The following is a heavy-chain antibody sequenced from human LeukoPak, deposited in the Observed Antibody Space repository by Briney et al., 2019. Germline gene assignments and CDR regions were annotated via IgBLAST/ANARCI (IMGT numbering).Heavy chain of an antibody. CDR2: ISSSSSYI. J-gene: IGHJ4*02. CDR3: ARRSIAVAGPFDY. Sequence: GGTLRLSCAASRFTFSSYSMNWVRQAPGKGLEWVSSISSSSSYIYYADSVKGQFTISRDNAKNSLYLQMNSLRAEDTAVYYCARRSIAVAGPFDYWGQGTLVTVSS. CDR1: RFTFSSYS. V-gene: IGHV3-21*01. D-gene: IGHD6-19*01.